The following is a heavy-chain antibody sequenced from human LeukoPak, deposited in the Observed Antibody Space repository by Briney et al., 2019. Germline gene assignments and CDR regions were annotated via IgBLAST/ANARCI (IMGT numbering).Heavy chain of an antibody. Sequence: KPSETLSLTCTVSGGSISSYYWSWIRQPPGKGLEWIGYIYTSGSTNYNPSLKSRVTISVDTSKNQFSLKLSSVTAADTAVYYCARQTYSSGWGPTLFDYWGQGTLVTVSS. D-gene: IGHD6-25*01. J-gene: IGHJ4*02. CDR2: IYTSGST. CDR3: ARQTYSSGWGPTLFDY. V-gene: IGHV4-4*09. CDR1: GGSISSYY.